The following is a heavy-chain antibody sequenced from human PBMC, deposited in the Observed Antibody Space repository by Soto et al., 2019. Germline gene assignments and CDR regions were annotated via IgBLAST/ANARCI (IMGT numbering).Heavy chain of an antibody. D-gene: IGHD3-3*01. CDR3: ARGGQAYYDFWSGYHSYYYGMDV. V-gene: IGHV3-23*01. CDR1: RFTFSSYA. CDR2: ISSTGDRT. Sequence: GGSLRLSCEASRFTFSSYAISWVRQAPGRGLEWVSAISSTGDRTYYPDSVKGRFTISRDNSKNTLYLQMNSLRAEDTAIYYCARGGQAYYDFWSGYHSYYYGMDVWGQGTTVTVSS. J-gene: IGHJ6*02.